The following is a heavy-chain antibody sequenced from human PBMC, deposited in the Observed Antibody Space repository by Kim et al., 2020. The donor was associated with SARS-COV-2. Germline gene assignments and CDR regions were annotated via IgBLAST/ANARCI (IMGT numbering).Heavy chain of an antibody. CDR3: ARGAGSGTYYSP. D-gene: IGHD3-10*01. J-gene: IGHJ5*02. V-gene: IGHV1-46*01. Sequence: SYAPKSQGRVTMTRDTSTSTVYMELSSLTSEDTAVYYCARGAGSGTYYSPWGQGTLVTVS.